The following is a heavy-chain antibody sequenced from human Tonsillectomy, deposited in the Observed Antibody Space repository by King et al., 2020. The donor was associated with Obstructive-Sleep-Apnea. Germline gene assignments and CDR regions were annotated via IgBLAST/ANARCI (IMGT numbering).Heavy chain of an antibody. V-gene: IGHV3-23*04. D-gene: IGHD2-2*01. CDR2: ISGSGGST. J-gene: IGHJ1*01. Sequence: VQLVESGGGLVQPGGSLRLSCAASGFTFSSYVMSWVRQAPGKGLEWVSAISGSGGSTYYADSVKGRFTISRDNSKNTLYLQMNSLRAEETAVYYCSKSIPAAMIIYLQHWGQGTLVTVAS. CDR1: GFTFSSYV. CDR3: SKSIPAAMIIYLQH.